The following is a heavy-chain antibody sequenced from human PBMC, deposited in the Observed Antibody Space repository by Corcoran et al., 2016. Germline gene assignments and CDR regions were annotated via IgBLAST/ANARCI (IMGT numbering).Heavy chain of an antibody. V-gene: IGHV2-70*04. D-gene: IGHD4-17*01. J-gene: IGHJ3*02. Sequence: QVTLKESGPALVKPTQTLTLTCTFSGFSLSTSGMRVSWIRQPPGKALEWLARIDWDDDKFYSTSLKTRLTISKDTSKNQVVLTMTNMDPVDTVTYYWSRNDDGDYVDAFDIWGQGTMVTVSS. CDR3: SRNDDGDYVDAFDI. CDR1: GFSLSTSGMR. CDR2: IDWDDDK.